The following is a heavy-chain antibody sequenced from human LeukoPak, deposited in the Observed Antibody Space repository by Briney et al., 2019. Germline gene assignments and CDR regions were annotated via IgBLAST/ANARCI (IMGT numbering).Heavy chain of an antibody. Sequence: SETLSLTCAVYGGSFSGYYWSWIRQPPGKGLEWIGEINRSGSTNYNPSLKSRVTISVDTSKNQFSLKLSSVTAADTAVYYCARGRLGILLYWGQGTLVTVSS. D-gene: IGHD7-27*01. CDR2: INRSGST. J-gene: IGHJ4*02. V-gene: IGHV4-34*01. CDR3: ARGRLGILLY. CDR1: GGSFSGYY.